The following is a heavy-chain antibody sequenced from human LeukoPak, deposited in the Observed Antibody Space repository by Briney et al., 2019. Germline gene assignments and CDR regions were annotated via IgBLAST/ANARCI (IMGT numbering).Heavy chain of an antibody. J-gene: IGHJ4*02. CDR2: ISGSGGST. CDR3: AKAAGYYYDSSGYYLVGAEDY. Sequence: GGSLRLSCAASGFTFSSYAMSWVRQAPGKGLEWVSAISGSGGSTYYADSVKGRFTISRDISKNSLYLQMKSLTAEDTAVYYCAKAAGYYYDSSGYYLVGAEDYWGQGALVTVSS. D-gene: IGHD3-22*01. CDR1: GFTFSSYA. V-gene: IGHV3-23*01.